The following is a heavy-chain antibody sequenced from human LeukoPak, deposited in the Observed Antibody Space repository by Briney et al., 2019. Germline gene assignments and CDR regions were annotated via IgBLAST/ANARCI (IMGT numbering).Heavy chain of an antibody. CDR2: ISNDGSKA. J-gene: IGHJ6*02. V-gene: IGHV3-30*18. D-gene: IGHD6-13*01. CDR1: GITFSSYD. CDR3: AKDTGSSYHYYGMDV. Sequence: GRSLRLSCAVSGITFSSYDMHWVRQAPGKGLEWVAVISNDGSKAYTADSVKDRFTISRDNSKSTLYLQMTSLRPEDTAVYYCAKDTGSSYHYYGMDVWGPGTTVTVSS.